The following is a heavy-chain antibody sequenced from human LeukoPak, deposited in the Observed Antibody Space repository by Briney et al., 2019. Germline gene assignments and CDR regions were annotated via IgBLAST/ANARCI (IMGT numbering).Heavy chain of an antibody. J-gene: IGHJ3*02. CDR2: IYHSGST. Sequence: PSETLSLTCAVSGGSIGSGGYSWSWIRQPPGKGLEWIGYIYHSGSTYYNPSLKSRVTISVDRSKNQSSLKLSSVTAADTAVYYCARGQITMVRGVIITHDAFDIWGQGTMVTVSS. D-gene: IGHD3-10*01. CDR3: ARGQITMVRGVIITHDAFDI. CDR1: GGSIGSGGYS. V-gene: IGHV4-30-2*01.